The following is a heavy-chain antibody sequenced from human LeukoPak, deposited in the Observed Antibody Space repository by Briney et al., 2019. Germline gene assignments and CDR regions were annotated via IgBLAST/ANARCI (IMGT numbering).Heavy chain of an antibody. CDR3: ARGKREWESPTFDY. Sequence: SGGSLRLSCAASGFTFSSYAMHWVRQAPGKGLEYVSAISSNGGSTYYANSVKGRFTISRDNSKNTLYLQMGSLRAEDMAVYYCARGKREWESPTFDYWGQGTLVTVSS. CDR1: GFTFSSYA. V-gene: IGHV3-64*01. D-gene: IGHD1-26*01. CDR2: ISSNGGST. J-gene: IGHJ4*02.